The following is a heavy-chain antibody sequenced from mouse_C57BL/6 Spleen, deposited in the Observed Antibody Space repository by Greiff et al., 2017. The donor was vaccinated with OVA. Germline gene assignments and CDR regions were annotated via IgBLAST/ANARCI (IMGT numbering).Heavy chain of an antibody. D-gene: IGHD2-2*01. V-gene: IGHV5-17*01. CDR2: ISSGSSTI. CDR3: ARGGYYGYDDAMDY. Sequence: EVQGVESGGGLVKPGGSLKLSCAASGFTFSDYGMHWVRQAPEKGLEWVAYISSGSSTIYYADTVKGRFTISRDNAKNTLFLQMTSLRSEDTAMYYCARGGYYGYDDAMDYWGQGTSVTVSS. J-gene: IGHJ4*01. CDR1: GFTFSDYG.